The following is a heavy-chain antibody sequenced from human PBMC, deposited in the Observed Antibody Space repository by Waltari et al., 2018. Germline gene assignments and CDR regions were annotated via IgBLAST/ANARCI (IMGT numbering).Heavy chain of an antibody. J-gene: IGHJ6*03. CDR1: GGSISSHY. CDR2: IYYSGST. V-gene: IGHV4-59*11. D-gene: IGHD5-18*01. CDR3: ARVNTANYYYYYYMDV. Sequence: QVQLQESGPGLVKPSETLSLTCTVSGGSISSHYWSWIRQPPGKGLEWIGYIYYSGSTNHNPSLKSRVTISVDTSKNQFSLKLSSVTAADTAVYYCARVNTANYYYYYYMDVWGKGTTVTVSS.